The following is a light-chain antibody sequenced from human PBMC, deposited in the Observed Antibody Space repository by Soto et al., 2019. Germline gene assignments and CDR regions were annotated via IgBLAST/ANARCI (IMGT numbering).Light chain of an antibody. V-gene: IGKV1-33*01. J-gene: IGKJ5*01. Sequence: DIHMTHSPSSMSACVGYRVTISCQASQDISEYLNWYQKKPGKAPKLLIHDAYNLEIGVPSRFSGSGSGTDFTFTIDYTKTEDIETYLCQQYDDLTLTFGQGTRLEIK. CDR1: QDISEY. CDR3: QQYDDLTLT. CDR2: DAY.